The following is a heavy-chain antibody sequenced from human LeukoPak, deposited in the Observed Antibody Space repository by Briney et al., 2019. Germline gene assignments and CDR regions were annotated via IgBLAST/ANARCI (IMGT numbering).Heavy chain of an antibody. CDR2: IYYSGST. J-gene: IGHJ6*02. V-gene: IGHV4-39*01. D-gene: IGHD3-16*01. CDR1: GGSISSSSYY. Sequence: SETLSLTCTVSGGSISSSSYYWGWIRQPPGKGLEWIGSIYYSGSTYYNPSLKSRVTISVDTSKNQFSLKLSSVTAADTAVYYCASIPNTHLLYVPIYYGMDVWGQGTTVTVSS. CDR3: ASIPNTHLLYVPIYYGMDV.